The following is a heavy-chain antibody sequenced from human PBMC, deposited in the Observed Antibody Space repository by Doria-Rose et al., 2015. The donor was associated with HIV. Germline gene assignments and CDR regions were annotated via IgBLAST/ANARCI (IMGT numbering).Heavy chain of an antibody. CDR1: GYTFSAYA. Sequence: VQSGADVTKPGASVTFSCKPSGYTFSAYAIHWVRQAPGQGLEWMGWLNVGNGDTRYSRKFQDRVTITSDTSANTGYMALSSLRSEDTAVYYCARIHSLSSSSLGHWGQGTRGTVSA. CDR2: LNVGNGDT. D-gene: IGHD6-13*01. V-gene: IGHV1-3*01. CDR3: ARIHSLSSSSLGH. J-gene: IGHJ4*02.